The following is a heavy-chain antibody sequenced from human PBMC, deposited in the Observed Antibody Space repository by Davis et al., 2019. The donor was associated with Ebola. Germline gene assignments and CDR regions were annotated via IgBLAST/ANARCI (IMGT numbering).Heavy chain of an antibody. CDR3: GGAWD. V-gene: IGHV3-23*01. J-gene: IGHJ4*02. CDR1: EFTFSHYD. D-gene: IGHD1-26*01. Sequence: GESLKISCAASEFTFSHYDMSWVRQAPGKGLDWVSRISSNGATTHCADSVRGRFTISRDNSRNTLYLQMNSLRAEDTAVYYCGGAWDWGQGTLVTVSS. CDR2: ISSNGATT.